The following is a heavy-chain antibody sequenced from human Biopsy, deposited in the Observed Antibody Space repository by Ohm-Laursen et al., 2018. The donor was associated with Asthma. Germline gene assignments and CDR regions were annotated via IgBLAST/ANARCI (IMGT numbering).Heavy chain of an antibody. CDR3: ASDFPKDYVRCNFQF. J-gene: IGHJ4*02. D-gene: IGHD4-17*01. Sequence: ASVKVSCNISEYSLTDLSMHWVRQAPGQGLEWMGGHDHEEGGTANARRFQGRVTMTEDTSTDTAYMELSSLSSDDTAVYYCASDFPKDYVRCNFQFWGQGTLVTVSS. CDR1: EYSLTDLS. CDR2: HDHEEGGT. V-gene: IGHV1-24*01.